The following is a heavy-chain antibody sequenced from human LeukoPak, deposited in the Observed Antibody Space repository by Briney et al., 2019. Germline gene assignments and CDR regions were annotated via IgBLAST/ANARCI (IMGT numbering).Heavy chain of an antibody. J-gene: IGHJ5*02. V-gene: IGHV4-34*08. Sequence: SETLSLTCAVYGGTLIGYDWGWIRQPPGKGLEWIGEINHSGSTNYSPSLKSRVTISIDTSRNQFSLKVNSVTAADTAVYYCAMVLYHSGRPGPWGQGTLVTISP. CDR1: GGTLIGYD. CDR3: AMVLYHSGRPGP. D-gene: IGHD2/OR15-2a*01. CDR2: INHSGST.